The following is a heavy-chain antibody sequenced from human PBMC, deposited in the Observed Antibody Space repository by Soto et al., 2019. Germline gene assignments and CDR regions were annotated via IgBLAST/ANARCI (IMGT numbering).Heavy chain of an antibody. D-gene: IGHD2-21*02. CDR3: ARSPTWYSWFGP. V-gene: IGHV4-34*01. Sequence: SETLSLTCAVYGGPFSDYYWNWIRQPPGKGLEWIGEISHSGSTNYNPSLRSRVSISVDTSKNRFPLKLGSVTAADTAVYYCARSPTWYSWFGPWGQGTLVTAPQ. J-gene: IGHJ5*02. CDR2: ISHSGST. CDR1: GGPFSDYY.